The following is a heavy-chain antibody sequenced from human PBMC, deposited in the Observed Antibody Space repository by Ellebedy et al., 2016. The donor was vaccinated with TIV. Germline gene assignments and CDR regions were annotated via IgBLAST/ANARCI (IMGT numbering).Heavy chain of an antibody. CDR2: LNPDNGDT. V-gene: IGHV1-8*01. CDR1: GYTFGTYE. J-gene: IGHJ4*02. D-gene: IGHD5-24*01. Sequence: AASVKVSCKASGYTFGTYEFNWVRQATGQGLEWMGWLNPDNGDTAYAQKFQGRLTVTRNTSINTVYMELSSLTSEDTAVYFCARGREDYNWGAFPACSHWGQGTLVTVS. CDR3: ARGREDYNWGAFPACSH.